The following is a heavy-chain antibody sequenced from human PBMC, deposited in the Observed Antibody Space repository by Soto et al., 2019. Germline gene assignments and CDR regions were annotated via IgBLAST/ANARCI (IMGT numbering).Heavy chain of an antibody. Sequence: SETLSLTCTVSGGSISSYYWSWIRQPPGKGLEWIGYIYYSGSTNYNPSLKSRVTISVDTSKNQFSLKLSSVTAADTAVYYCAREVNYDFGRYYMDVWGKGTTVTVSS. CDR3: AREVNYDFGRYYMDV. CDR1: GGSISSYY. D-gene: IGHD3-3*01. V-gene: IGHV4-59*01. J-gene: IGHJ6*03. CDR2: IYYSGST.